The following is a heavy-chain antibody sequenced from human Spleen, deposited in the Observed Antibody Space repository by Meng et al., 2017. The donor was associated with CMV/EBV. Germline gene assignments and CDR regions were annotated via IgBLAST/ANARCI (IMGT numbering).Heavy chain of an antibody. J-gene: IGHJ4*02. D-gene: IGHD2-21*01. CDR2: IRDDGSDT. CDR1: GFTFSNYW. V-gene: IGHV3-74*01. Sequence: GESLKISCAASGFTFSNYWMHWVRQAPGKGLMWVSRIRDDGSDTNYADSVKGRFTISRDNSKNTLYLQMNSLRAEDTAVYYCAKVYEAYNPKSYFDYWGQGTLVTVSS. CDR3: AKVYEAYNPKSYFDY.